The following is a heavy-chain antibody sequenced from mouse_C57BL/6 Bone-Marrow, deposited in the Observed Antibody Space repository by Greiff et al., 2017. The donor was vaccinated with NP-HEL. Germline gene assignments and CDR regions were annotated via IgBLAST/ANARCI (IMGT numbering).Heavy chain of an antibody. V-gene: IGHV5-16*01. CDR1: GFTFSDYY. CDR2: INYDGSST. Sequence: EVKLEESEGGLVQPGSSMKLSCTASGFTFSDYYMAWVRQVPEKGLEWVANINYDGSSTYYLASLKSRFIISRENAKNILYLQMSSLKSEDTATYYCARETYDYPYYYAMDYWGQGTSVTVSS. D-gene: IGHD2-4*01. J-gene: IGHJ4*01. CDR3: ARETYDYPYYYAMDY.